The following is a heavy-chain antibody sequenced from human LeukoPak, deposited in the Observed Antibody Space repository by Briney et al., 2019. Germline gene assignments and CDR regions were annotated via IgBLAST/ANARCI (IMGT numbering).Heavy chain of an antibody. CDR3: AKAGSGYYYYGSGSYYKDYYYMDV. Sequence: PGGSLRLSCAASGFTFSNYAMSWVRQAPGEGLEWVSSISGSGGTTYDADSVKGRFTISRDNSKNTLYLQMNSLRAEDTAVYYCAKAGSGYYYYGSGSYYKDYYYMDVWGKGTTVTVSS. CDR1: GFTFSNYA. D-gene: IGHD3-10*01. V-gene: IGHV3-23*01. CDR2: ISGSGGTT. J-gene: IGHJ6*03.